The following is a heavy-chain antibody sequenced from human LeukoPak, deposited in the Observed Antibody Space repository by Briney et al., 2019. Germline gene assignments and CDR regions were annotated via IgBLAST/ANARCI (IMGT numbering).Heavy chain of an antibody. Sequence: GGSLRLSCAGSGFTFSTYWMTWVRQAPGKGLEWVANINQDGGEKYYVDSVKGRFTISRDNAKNSLSLQMNSLRAEDTAVYYCASDLGRSARGYYYGMDVWGQGTAVAVSS. V-gene: IGHV3-7*01. D-gene: IGHD2-15*01. CDR2: INQDGGEK. CDR3: ASDLGRSARGYYYGMDV. CDR1: GFTFSTYW. J-gene: IGHJ6*02.